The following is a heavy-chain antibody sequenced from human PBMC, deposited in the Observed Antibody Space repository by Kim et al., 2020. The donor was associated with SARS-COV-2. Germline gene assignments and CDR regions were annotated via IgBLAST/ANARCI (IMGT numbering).Heavy chain of an antibody. Sequence: YYSGSPNCNPSLKSRVTISVDTSKNQFSLKLGSVTAADTAVYYCAREDGSGSSYWGQGTLVTVSS. CDR3: AREDGSGSSY. CDR2: YYSGSP. J-gene: IGHJ4*02. D-gene: IGHD3-10*01. V-gene: IGHV4-59*01.